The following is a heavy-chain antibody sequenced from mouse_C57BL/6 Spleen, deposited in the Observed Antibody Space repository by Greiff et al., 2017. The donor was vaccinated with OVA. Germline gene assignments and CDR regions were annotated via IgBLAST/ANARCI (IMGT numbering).Heavy chain of an antibody. V-gene: IGHV1-80*01. D-gene: IGHD2-5*01. CDR1: GYAFSSYW. J-gene: IGHJ2*01. Sequence: VKLMESGAELVKPGASVKISCKASGYAFSSYWMNWVKQRPGKGLEWIGQIYPGDGDTNYNGKFKGKATLTADKSSSTAYMQLSSLTSEDSAVYFCARISNYYFDYWGQGTTLTVSS. CDR2: IYPGDGDT. CDR3: ARISNYYFDY.